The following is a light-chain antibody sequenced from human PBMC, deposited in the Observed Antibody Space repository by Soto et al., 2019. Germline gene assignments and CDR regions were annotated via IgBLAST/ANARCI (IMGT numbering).Light chain of an antibody. V-gene: IGLV2-14*01. CDR3: SSYTSSSTLLYV. J-gene: IGLJ1*01. CDR1: SSDVGGYNY. CDR2: EGS. Sequence: QSVLTQPASVSGSPGQSITISCTGTSSDVGGYNYVSWYQQHPGKAPKLRIYEGSNRASGVSTRFSGSKSGNTASLTISGLQAEDEADYYCSSYTSSSTLLYVFGTGTKVTVL.